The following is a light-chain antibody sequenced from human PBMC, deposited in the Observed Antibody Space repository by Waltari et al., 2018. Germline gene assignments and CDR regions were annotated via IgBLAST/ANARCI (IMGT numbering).Light chain of an antibody. Sequence: QLVVTQSPSASASLGASVKLTCTLSSGHISYAIPLHQQQPEKGPRYLMKVNSDGSHNKGDGIPDRFSGSSSGAERYLTISSLQSEDETDYYCQTWGTGIQVFGAGTKVTVL. V-gene: IGLV4-69*01. CDR3: QTWGTGIQV. J-gene: IGLJ1*01. CDR2: VNSDGSH. CDR1: SGHISYA.